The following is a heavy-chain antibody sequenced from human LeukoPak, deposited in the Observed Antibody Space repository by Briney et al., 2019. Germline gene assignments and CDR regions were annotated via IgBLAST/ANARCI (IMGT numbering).Heavy chain of an antibody. CDR2: IYYSGST. CDR1: GGSISTSY. V-gene: IGHV4-59*01. Sequence: PSETLSLTCSVSGGSISTSYWTWIRQPPGKGLEWIGYIYYSGSTNYNPSLKSRVTISVDTSKNQFSLKMTSVTAADTAVYYCARAWGIGAPGTVEYWGQGTLVTVSS. CDR3: ARAWGIGAPGTVEY. J-gene: IGHJ4*02. D-gene: IGHD6-13*01.